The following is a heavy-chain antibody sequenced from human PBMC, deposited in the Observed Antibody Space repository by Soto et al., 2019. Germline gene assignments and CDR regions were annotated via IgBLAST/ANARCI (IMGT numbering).Heavy chain of an antibody. CDR1: GVSISSYY. J-gene: IGHJ5*02. D-gene: IGHD6-6*01. CDR3: ARALTISPGSSSDWFDP. V-gene: IGHV4-59*01. Sequence: QVQLQESGPGLVKPSETLSLTCTVSGVSISSYYWRWIRQPPGKGLEWIGYIYYSGSTNYNPSLKSRVTISGDTSKYQFSLKLSSVTAADTAVYYCARALTISPGSSSDWFDPWGQGTLVTVSS. CDR2: IYYSGST.